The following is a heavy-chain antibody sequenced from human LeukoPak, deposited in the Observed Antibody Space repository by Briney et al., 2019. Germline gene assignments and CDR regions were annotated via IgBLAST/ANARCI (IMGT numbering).Heavy chain of an antibody. CDR2: INHSGST. CDR1: GGSFSGYY. Sequence: SETLTLTCAVYGGSFSGYYWSWIRQPPGKGLEWIGEINHSGSTNYNPSLKSRVTISVDTSKNQFSLKLSSVTAADTAVYYCARGPALLDYWGQGTLVTVSS. D-gene: IGHD1-14*01. CDR3: ARGPALLDY. V-gene: IGHV4-34*01. J-gene: IGHJ4*02.